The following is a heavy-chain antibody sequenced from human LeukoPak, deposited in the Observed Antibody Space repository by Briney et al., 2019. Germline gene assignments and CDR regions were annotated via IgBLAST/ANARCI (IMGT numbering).Heavy chain of an antibody. J-gene: IGHJ6*02. Sequence: PGGSLRLSCAASGFTFSDYWMHWVCQTPGKGLVWVSRVNTNGYTTTYADSVKGRFTISRDNAKNSLYLQMNSLRAEDTAVYYCARGSVTTGPFGMDVWGQGTTVTVSS. D-gene: IGHD5-18*01. CDR2: VNTNGYTT. V-gene: IGHV3-74*03. CDR3: ARGSVTTGPFGMDV. CDR1: GFTFSDYW.